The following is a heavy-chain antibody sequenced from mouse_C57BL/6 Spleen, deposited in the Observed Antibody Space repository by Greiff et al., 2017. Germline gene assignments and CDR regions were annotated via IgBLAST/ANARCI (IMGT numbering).Heavy chain of an antibody. CDR2: IYPRDGST. V-gene: IGHV1-78*01. Sequence: QVQLQQSDAELVKPGASVKISCKASGYTFTDYTIHWMKQRPEQGLEWIGYIYPRDGSTKYNEKFKGKDTLTADTSSSTAYMQLNSLTSEDSAVYFCARSYSGSYWYCDVWGTGTTVTVSS. CDR3: ARSYSGSYWYCDV. J-gene: IGHJ1*03. CDR1: GYTFTDYT. D-gene: IGHD1-1*01.